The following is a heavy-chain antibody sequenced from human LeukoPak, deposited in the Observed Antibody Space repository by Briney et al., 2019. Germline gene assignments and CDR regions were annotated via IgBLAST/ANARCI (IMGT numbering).Heavy chain of an antibody. CDR1: GGTFSSYA. CDR3: ATSTPLYCSSTSCYLGY. D-gene: IGHD2-2*01. CDR2: IIPIFGTA. Sequence: SVKVSCKASGGTFSSYAISWVRQAPGQGLEWMGGIIPIFGTANYTQKFQGRVTITADESTSTAYMELSSLRSEDTAVYYCATSTPLYCSSTSCYLGYWGQGTLVTVSS. J-gene: IGHJ4*02. V-gene: IGHV1-69*01.